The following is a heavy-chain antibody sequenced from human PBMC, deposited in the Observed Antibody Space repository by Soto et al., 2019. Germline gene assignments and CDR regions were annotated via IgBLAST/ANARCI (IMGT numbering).Heavy chain of an antibody. CDR3: ARGWGRIFDY. J-gene: IGHJ4*02. Sequence: QVQLQQWGAGLLKPSETLSLTCAVYGGSFSGYYWNWIRQAPGKGLEWIGEINHSGSTNYNPSLKSRVTISVDTSKNQFSLTLSSVTAADTAVYYCARGWGRIFDYWGQGTLVTVSS. V-gene: IGHV4-34*01. CDR2: INHSGST. D-gene: IGHD7-27*01. CDR1: GGSFSGYY.